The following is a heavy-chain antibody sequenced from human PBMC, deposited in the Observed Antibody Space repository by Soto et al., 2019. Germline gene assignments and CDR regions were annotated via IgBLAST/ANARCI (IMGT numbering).Heavy chain of an antibody. CDR3: ARQGGGRRDLGAAFAVYDR. J-gene: IGHJ3*01. CDR1: GGSISRSNNY. D-gene: IGHD3-9*01. V-gene: IGHV4-39*01. Sequence: KPSETLSLTCIVSGGSISRSNNYWAWVRQTPGKGLEWIGNIYYSGSTNYNPSLESRVTISIDPSKNHFSLRLNSVTAADTALYSGARQGGGRRDLGAAFAVYDRGGKGKMVTVPS. CDR2: IYYSGST.